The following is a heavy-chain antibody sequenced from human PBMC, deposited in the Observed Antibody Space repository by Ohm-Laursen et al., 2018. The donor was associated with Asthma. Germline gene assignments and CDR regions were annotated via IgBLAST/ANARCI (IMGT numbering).Heavy chain of an antibody. J-gene: IGHJ4*02. D-gene: IGHD3-10*01. CDR2: INSDATRI. V-gene: IGHV3-74*01. Sequence: SLRLSCAASEISFSTHWMHWVRQAPGKGLLWVSRINSDATRIHYADSAKGRFTISRDNAKNSLYLQMNSLRDEDTAVCYCARSYYYGSGSYSGFYYWGQGTLVTVSS. CDR3: ARSYYYGSGSYSGFYY. CDR1: EISFSTHW.